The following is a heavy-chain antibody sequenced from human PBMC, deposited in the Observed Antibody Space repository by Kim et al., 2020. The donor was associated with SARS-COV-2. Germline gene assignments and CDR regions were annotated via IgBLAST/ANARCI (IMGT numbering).Heavy chain of an antibody. J-gene: IGHJ4*02. Sequence: AQKFQGRVTMTRDTSTSTVYMELSSLRSEDTAVYYCARDSGGSGSPDFDYWGQGTLVTVSS. CDR3: ARDSGGSGSPDFDY. D-gene: IGHD3-10*01. V-gene: IGHV1-46*01.